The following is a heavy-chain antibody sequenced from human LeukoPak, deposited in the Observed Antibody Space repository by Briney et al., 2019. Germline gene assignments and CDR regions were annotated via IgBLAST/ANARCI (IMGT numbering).Heavy chain of an antibody. V-gene: IGHV1-2*02. Sequence: ASVKVSCKASGYTFTDYYIHWVRQAPGQGLEWMGWVNPNNGDTNFAQKFQGRVTVTRDTSISTVYMELSRLRSDDTAVYYCAKEGSSGWVPNYWGQGTLVTVSS. CDR1: GYTFTDYY. CDR2: VNPNNGDT. CDR3: AKEGSSGWVPNY. J-gene: IGHJ4*02. D-gene: IGHD6-19*01.